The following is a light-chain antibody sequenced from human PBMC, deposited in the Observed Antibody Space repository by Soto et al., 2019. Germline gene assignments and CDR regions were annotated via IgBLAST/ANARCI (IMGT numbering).Light chain of an antibody. CDR1: SSNIGAGYD. Sequence: QSVLTQPPSVSGAPGQRVTISCTGSSSNIGAGYDVKWYQQLPGTAPKLLIHGNSNRPSGVPDRFSGSKSGTSASLAITGLQAEDEADYYCQSYDSSLSAVVFGGGIKLTVL. CDR2: GNS. V-gene: IGLV1-40*01. J-gene: IGLJ2*01. CDR3: QSYDSSLSAVV.